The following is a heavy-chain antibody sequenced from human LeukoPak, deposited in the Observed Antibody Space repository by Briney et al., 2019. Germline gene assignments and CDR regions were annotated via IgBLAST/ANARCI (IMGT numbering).Heavy chain of an antibody. J-gene: IGHJ5*02. CDR1: GYTFTSYG. V-gene: IGHV1-18*01. CDR3: ARDPWNYGEDWFDP. CDR2: ISAYNGNT. Sequence: ASVKVSCKASGYTFTSYGISWVRQAPGQGLEWMGWISAYNGNTNYAQKLQGRVTITTDTSTSTAYMELRSLRSDDTAVYYCARDPWNYGEDWFDPWGQGTLVTLSS. D-gene: IGHD1-7*01.